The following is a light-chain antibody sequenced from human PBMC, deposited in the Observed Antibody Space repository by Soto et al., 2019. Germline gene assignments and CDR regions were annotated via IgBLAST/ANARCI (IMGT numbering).Light chain of an antibody. CDR3: AAWDDGLNGYV. V-gene: IGLV1-44*01. Sequence: QSVLTQPPSASGTPGQRVTISCSGSSSNIGSNTVNWYQQLPGTAPKLLIYSNNQRPSGVPDRFSGSKSGTSASLAISGLQSEDEADYYCAAWDDGLNGYVFGTGTKVTV. J-gene: IGLJ1*01. CDR1: SSNIGSNT. CDR2: SNN.